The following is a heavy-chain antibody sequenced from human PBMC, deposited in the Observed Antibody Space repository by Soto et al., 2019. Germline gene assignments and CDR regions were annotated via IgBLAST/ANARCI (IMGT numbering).Heavy chain of an antibody. CDR2: ISGSGGST. CDR3: AKDLIVVVVAATFNAFDI. V-gene: IGHV3-23*01. D-gene: IGHD2-15*01. Sequence: GGSLRLSCAASGFTFSSYAMSWVRQAPGKGLGWVSAISGSGGSTYYADSVKGRFTISRDNSKNTLYLQMNSLRAEDTAVYYCAKDLIVVVVAATFNAFDIWGQGTMVTVSS. J-gene: IGHJ3*02. CDR1: GFTFSSYA.